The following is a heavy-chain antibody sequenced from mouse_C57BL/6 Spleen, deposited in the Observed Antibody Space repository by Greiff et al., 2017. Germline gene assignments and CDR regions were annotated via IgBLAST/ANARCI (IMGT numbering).Heavy chain of an antibody. V-gene: IGHV1-82*01. CDR3: ARPLDGYYFDY. CDR2: IYPGDGDT. CDR1: GYAFSSSW. Sequence: VKLQESGPELVKPGASVKISCKASGYAFSSSWMNWVKQRPGKGLEWIGRIYPGDGDTNYNGKFKGKATLTAAKSSSTAYMQLSSLTSEDSAVYFCARPLDGYYFDYWGQGTTLTVSS. D-gene: IGHD2-3*01. J-gene: IGHJ2*01.